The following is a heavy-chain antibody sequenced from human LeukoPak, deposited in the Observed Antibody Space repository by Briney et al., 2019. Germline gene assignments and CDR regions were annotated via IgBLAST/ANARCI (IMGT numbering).Heavy chain of an antibody. V-gene: IGHV4-61*02. Sequence: PSETLSLTCTVSGYSISSGGYYWSWIRQPAGKGLEWIGRIYTSGSTNYNPSLKSRVTMSVDTSKNQFSLQLSSVTAADTAVYYCRGVRFGELFDYWGQGTLVTVSS. CDR1: GYSISSGGYY. CDR3: RGVRFGELFDY. J-gene: IGHJ4*02. CDR2: IYTSGST. D-gene: IGHD3-10*01.